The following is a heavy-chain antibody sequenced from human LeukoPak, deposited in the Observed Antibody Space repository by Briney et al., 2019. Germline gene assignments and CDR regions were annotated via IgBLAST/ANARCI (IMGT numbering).Heavy chain of an antibody. Sequence: PSETLSLTCTVSGGSISGYNWNWIRKPPGKGLEWIGSGYYIGSTYYNPSLNNRVTISVDTSKREVSLRLTSVTAADTGVYYCARQTYSGGWNTPFDYWGQGTLVTVSS. CDR2: GYYIGST. CDR3: ARQTYSGGWNTPFDY. J-gene: IGHJ4*02. D-gene: IGHD6-19*01. CDR1: GGSISGYN. V-gene: IGHV4-59*04.